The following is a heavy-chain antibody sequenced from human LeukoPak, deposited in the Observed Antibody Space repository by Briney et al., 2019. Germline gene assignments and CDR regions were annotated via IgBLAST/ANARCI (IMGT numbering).Heavy chain of an antibody. CDR2: ISAYNGNT. CDR3: ARDRNLRFLEWLLSDAFDI. D-gene: IGHD3-3*01. J-gene: IGHJ3*02. V-gene: IGHV1-18*01. Sequence: ASVKVSCKASGYTFTSYGISWVRQAPGQGLEWMGWISAYNGNTNYAQKLQGRVTMTTDTSTSTAYMELRSLRSDDTAVYYCARDRNLRFLEWLLSDAFDIWGQGTMVTVSS. CDR1: GYTFTSYG.